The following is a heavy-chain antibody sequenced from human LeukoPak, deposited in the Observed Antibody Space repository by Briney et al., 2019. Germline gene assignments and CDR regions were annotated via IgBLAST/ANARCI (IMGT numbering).Heavy chain of an antibody. CDR1: GFTFSSYA. CDR2: ISYDGSNK. D-gene: IGHD4-23*01. V-gene: IGHV3-30-3*01. J-gene: IGHJ4*02. Sequence: GRSLRLSCAASGFTFSSYAMHWVRQAPGKGLEWVAVISYDGSNKYYADSVKGRFTISRDNSKNTLYLQMNSLRAEDTAVYYCARGSEFEDYGGNWIPFYFDYWGQGTLVTVSS. CDR3: ARGSEFEDYGGNWIPFYFDY.